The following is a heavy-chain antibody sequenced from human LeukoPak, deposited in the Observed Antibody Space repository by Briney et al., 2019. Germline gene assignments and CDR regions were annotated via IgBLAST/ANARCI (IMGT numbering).Heavy chain of an antibody. CDR2: LFFSGST. CDR3: ARGGRGYSTDY. D-gene: IGHD3-22*01. CDR1: GGSFSTYF. V-gene: IGHV4-59*01. Sequence: PSESLSVTCTVPGGSFSTYFWTWIRPPLGEGLERVCYLFFSGSTNYNPSVKSRVTISVNTSKYQISLKLSSVTAADTAVNYCARGGRGYSTDYWGQGTLVTVSS. J-gene: IGHJ4*02.